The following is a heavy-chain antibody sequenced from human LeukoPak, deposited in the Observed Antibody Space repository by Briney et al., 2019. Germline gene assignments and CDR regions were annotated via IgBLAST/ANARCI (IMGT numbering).Heavy chain of an antibody. Sequence: SETLSLTCTVSGGSISSYYWSWIRQPPGKGLEWIGYIYFSGSTDYNPSLRSRVTISVDTSKNQFSLKLSSVTAADTAVYYCARSEYSSSSGHFDYWGQGTLVTVSS. CDR2: IYFSGST. V-gene: IGHV4-59*08. D-gene: IGHD6-6*01. CDR3: ARSEYSSSSGHFDY. CDR1: GGSISSYY. J-gene: IGHJ4*02.